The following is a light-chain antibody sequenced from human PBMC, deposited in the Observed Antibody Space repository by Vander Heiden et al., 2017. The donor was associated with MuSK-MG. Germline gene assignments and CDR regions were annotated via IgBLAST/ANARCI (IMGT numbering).Light chain of an antibody. V-gene: IGLV3-1*01. CDR1: NLGDKF. CDR3: QAWDSTTVV. J-gene: IGLJ3*02. Sequence: SYELPQPPSVSVSPGHTASLTCPGDNLGDKFSGPHQQRPGQSPVMVIYQDTNRPSGSPERFSGSKSWNTATLTISGTQAMDEADYDCQAWDSTTVVFGGGTKLTVL. CDR2: QDT.